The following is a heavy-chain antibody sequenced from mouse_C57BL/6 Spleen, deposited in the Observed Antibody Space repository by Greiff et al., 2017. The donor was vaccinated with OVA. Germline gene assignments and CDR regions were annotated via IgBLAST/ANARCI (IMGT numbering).Heavy chain of an antibody. V-gene: IGHV1-50*01. Sequence: QVQLQQPGAELVKPGASVKLSCKASGYTFTSYWMQWVKQRPGQGLAWIGEIDPSDSYTNYNQKFKGKATLTVDTSSSTAYMQLSSLTSEDSAVYYCARSLGNYFDYWGQGTTLTVSS. D-gene: IGHD3-3*01. CDR2: IDPSDSYT. J-gene: IGHJ2*01. CDR1: GYTFTSYW. CDR3: ARSLGNYFDY.